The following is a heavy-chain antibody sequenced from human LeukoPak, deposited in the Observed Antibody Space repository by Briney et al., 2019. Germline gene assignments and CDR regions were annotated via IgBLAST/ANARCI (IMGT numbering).Heavy chain of an antibody. Sequence: GGPLRLSCAASGITFRSYGMHWVRQAPGKGLEWVAFIWYDGSNKYYADSVKGRFTISRDNSRNTLFLQMNSLRAEDTAVYYCATDRATQYFDYWGQGTLVSVSS. J-gene: IGHJ4*02. D-gene: IGHD2-15*01. V-gene: IGHV3-30*02. CDR1: GITFRSYG. CDR3: ATDRATQYFDY. CDR2: IWYDGSNK.